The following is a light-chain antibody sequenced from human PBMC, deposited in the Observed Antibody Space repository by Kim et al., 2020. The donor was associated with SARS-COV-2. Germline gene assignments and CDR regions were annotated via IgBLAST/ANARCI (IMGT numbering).Light chain of an antibody. Sequence: QSVLTQPPSVSAAPGQKVSISCSGSSSNIGGSWLSWYQHLPGTVPKLLIFGNTERPTGIPDRFSGSKSGTSATLDITGLQTGDEADYYCGVWDNSLATYFFGPGTKVTVL. V-gene: IGLV1-51*01. CDR1: SSNIGGSW. CDR2: GNT. CDR3: GVWDNSLATYF. J-gene: IGLJ1*01.